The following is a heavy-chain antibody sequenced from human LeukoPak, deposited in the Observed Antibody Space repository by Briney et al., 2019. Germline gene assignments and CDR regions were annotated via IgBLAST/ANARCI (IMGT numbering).Heavy chain of an antibody. CDR2: IIPIFGTA. V-gene: IGHV1-69*13. Sequence: SVKVSCKASGGTFSSYAISWVRQAPGQGLEWMGGIIPIFGTANYAQKFQGRVTITADESTSTAYMELSSLRAEDTVVYYCARDLGYCTNGVCHTRFDYWGQGTLVAVSS. CDR3: ARDLGYCTNGVCHTRFDY. J-gene: IGHJ4*02. D-gene: IGHD2-8*01. CDR1: GGTFSSYA.